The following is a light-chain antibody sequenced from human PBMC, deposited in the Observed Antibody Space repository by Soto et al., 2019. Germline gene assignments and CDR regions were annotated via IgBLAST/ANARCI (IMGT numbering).Light chain of an antibody. J-gene: IGKJ4*01. V-gene: IGKV1-5*03. CDR1: QSISSW. CDR2: KAS. Sequence: DIQMTQSPSTLSASVGDRVTITCRASQSISSWLTWYQQKPGKAPKLLIYKASSLESGVPSRFSGSGSGTEFTLTISSLQPDDVAAYYCQKYNSAPLTFGGGTKVDI. CDR3: QKYNSAPLT.